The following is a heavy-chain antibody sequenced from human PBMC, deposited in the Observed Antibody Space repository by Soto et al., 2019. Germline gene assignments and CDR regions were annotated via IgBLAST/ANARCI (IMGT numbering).Heavy chain of an antibody. J-gene: IGHJ5*02. CDR1: GFSLSTSGVG. D-gene: IGHD3-10*01. CDR2: IYWNDDK. V-gene: IGHV2-5*01. Sequence: QITLKESGPTLVKPTQTLTLTCTFSGFSLSTSGVGVGWIRQPPGKALEWLALIYWNDDKRYSPSLKSRLTITKDTSKTQVVLTMTNMDPVDTATYYCAHMLLWFGELFKNWFDPWGQGTLVTVSS. CDR3: AHMLLWFGELFKNWFDP.